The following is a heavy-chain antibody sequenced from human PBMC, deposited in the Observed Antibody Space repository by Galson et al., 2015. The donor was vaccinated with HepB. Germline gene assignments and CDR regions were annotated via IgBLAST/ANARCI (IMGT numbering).Heavy chain of an antibody. CDR1: GYSFTSYW. CDR3: ARGGYYDSSGYNYFDY. CDR2: IDPSDSYT. Sequence: QSGAEVKKPGESLRISCKGSGYSFTSYWISWVRQMPGKGLEWMGRIDPSDSYTNYSPSFQGHVTISADKSISTAYLQWSSLKASDTAMYYCARGGYYDSSGYNYFDYWGQGTLVTVSS. D-gene: IGHD3-22*01. J-gene: IGHJ4*02. V-gene: IGHV5-10-1*01.